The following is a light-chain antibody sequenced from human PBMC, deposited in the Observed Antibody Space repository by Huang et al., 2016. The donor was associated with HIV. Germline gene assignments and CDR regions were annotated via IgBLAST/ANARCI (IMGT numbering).Light chain of an antibody. CDR1: QSIATN. CDR3: QQYHNWPYS. J-gene: IGKJ2*03. V-gene: IGKV3-15*01. CDR2: DAS. Sequence: EIVLTQSPATLSVSPGEGATFSCRANQSIATNLAWYHQRPGQAPRILIYDASTRASGLPGRFSGSGSGTEFTLTVSDLHSEDFAIYYCQQYHNWPYSFGQGTKLEIK.